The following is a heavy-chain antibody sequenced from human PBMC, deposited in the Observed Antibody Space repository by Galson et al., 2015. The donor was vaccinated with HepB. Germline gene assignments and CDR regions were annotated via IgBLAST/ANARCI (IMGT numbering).Heavy chain of an antibody. CDR3: ARRGWGSSFWYFDL. Sequence: QSGAEVKEPGESLKISCKASGYIFTNYWIGWVRHMPGKGLEWMGRIYPGDFDTTYSPSFQGQVTISADKSIGTAYLQWNSLKASDTAIYYCARRGWGSSFWYFDLWGHGTLVTVSS. V-gene: IGHV5-51*01. CDR2: IYPGDFDT. CDR1: GYIFTNYW. J-gene: IGHJ2*01. D-gene: IGHD7-27*01.